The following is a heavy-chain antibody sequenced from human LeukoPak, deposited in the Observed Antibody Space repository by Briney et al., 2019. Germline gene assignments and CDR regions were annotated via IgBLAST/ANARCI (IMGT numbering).Heavy chain of an antibody. V-gene: IGHV3-48*01. Sequence: GGSLRLSCAASGFTFSTYSMNWVRQAPGKGLEWISYISSGSSTIYYADSVKGRFTVSRDNAKNSLYLQMNSLRAEDTAVYYCARVTGTTESYYYYGMDVWGQGTTVTVSS. CDR3: ARVTGTTESYYYYGMDV. J-gene: IGHJ6*02. D-gene: IGHD1-20*01. CDR2: ISSGSSTI. CDR1: GFTFSTYS.